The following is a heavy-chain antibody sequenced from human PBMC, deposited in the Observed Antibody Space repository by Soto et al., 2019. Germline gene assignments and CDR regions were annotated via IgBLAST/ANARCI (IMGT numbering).Heavy chain of an antibody. CDR2: LDPEGGEA. CDR3: ATPTPSRGARITHINFVF. CDR1: GHTLTEFS. D-gene: IGHD3-10*01. J-gene: IGHJ4*02. V-gene: IGHV1-24*01. Sequence: ASVKVSCKISGHTLTEFSRHWVRQAPGKGLEWVGGLDPEGGEAIYARNWHGRVTVTEETVTHTADVEGCGYNSDDKAVYYCATPTPSRGARITHINFVFWCQCNRVTVSS.